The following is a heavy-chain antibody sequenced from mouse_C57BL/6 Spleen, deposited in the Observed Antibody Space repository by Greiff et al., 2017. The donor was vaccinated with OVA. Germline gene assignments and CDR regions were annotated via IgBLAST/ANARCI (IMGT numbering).Heavy chain of an antibody. J-gene: IGHJ3*01. D-gene: IGHD2-4*01. Sequence: VQRVESGAELVKPGASVKISCKASGYAFSSYWMNWVKQRPGKGLEWIGQIYPGDGDTNYNGKFKGKATLTADKSSSTAYMQLSSLTSEDSAVYFCATGDYDGFAYWGQGTLVTVSA. CDR2: IYPGDGDT. CDR3: ATGDYDGFAY. CDR1: GYAFSSYW. V-gene: IGHV1-80*01.